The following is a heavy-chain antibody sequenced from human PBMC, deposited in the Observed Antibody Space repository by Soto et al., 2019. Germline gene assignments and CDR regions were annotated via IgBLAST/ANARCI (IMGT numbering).Heavy chain of an antibody. CDR2: INPNSGGT. CDR1: GYTFTGYY. J-gene: IGHJ6*02. V-gene: IGHV1-2*04. Sequence: ASVKVSCKASGYTFTGYYMHWVRQAPGQGLEWMGWINPNSGGTNCAQKFQGWVTMTRDTSISTAYMELSRLRSDDTAVYYCARGVDYSNYAYYYYGMDVWGQGATVTVSS. CDR3: ARGVDYSNYAYYYYGMDV. D-gene: IGHD4-4*01.